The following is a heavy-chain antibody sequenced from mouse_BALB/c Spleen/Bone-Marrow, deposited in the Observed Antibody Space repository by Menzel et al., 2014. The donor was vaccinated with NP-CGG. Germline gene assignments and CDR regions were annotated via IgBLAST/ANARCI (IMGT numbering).Heavy chain of an antibody. Sequence: VKLVESGPGLVAPSQSLSITCTVSGFSLSRYSIHWVRQPPGEGLEWLGVIWGGGNTDYNSALKSRLSIGKDNSKSQVFLKMNSLQTDDTAMYYCARFITTGTMDYWGQGTSVTVSS. CDR2: IWGGGNT. V-gene: IGHV2-6-4*01. CDR3: ARFITTGTMDY. J-gene: IGHJ4*01. CDR1: GFSLSRYS. D-gene: IGHD1-1*01.